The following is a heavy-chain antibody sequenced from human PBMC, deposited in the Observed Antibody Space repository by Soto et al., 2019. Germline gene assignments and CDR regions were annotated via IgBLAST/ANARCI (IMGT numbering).Heavy chain of an antibody. Sequence: QITLKESGPTLVKPTQTLTLTCTFSGFSLSTSGVGVGWIRQPPGKALEWLALIYWDDDKRYSPSLKSRLTITKYTSKNQVVLTMTNMDPVETATYYCAHRGSGSYPWYFDLWGRGTLVTVSS. CDR3: AHRGSGSYPWYFDL. CDR1: GFSLSTSGVG. CDR2: IYWDDDK. J-gene: IGHJ2*01. D-gene: IGHD1-26*01. V-gene: IGHV2-5*02.